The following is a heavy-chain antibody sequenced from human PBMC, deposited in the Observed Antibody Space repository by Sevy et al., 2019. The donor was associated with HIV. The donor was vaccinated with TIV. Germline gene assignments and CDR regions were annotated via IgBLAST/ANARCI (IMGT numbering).Heavy chain of an antibody. V-gene: IGHV3-7*01. CDR2: IRPDGSDK. Sequence: GGSLRLSCAASGFTFSPYWMTWVRQAPGKGLEWVANIRPDGSDKYYVDSVKGRFTISRENAKNSLYLQMNSLRADDTAMYYCARGLGLDCWGQGALVTVSS. D-gene: IGHD6-19*01. J-gene: IGHJ4*02. CDR3: ARGLGLDC. CDR1: GFTFSPYW.